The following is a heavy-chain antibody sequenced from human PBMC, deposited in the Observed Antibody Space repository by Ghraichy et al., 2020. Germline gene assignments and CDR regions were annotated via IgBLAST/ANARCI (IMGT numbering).Heavy chain of an antibody. V-gene: IGHV3-48*02. J-gene: IGHJ4*02. D-gene: IGHD1-7*01. CDR3: ARGITGTTVY. CDR1: GFTFSSYS. Sequence: GESLNISCAASGFTFSSYSMNWVRQAPGKGLEWVSYISSSSTIYYADSVKGRFTISRDNAKNSLYLQMNSLRDEDTAVYYCARGITGTTVYWGQGTLVTVSS. CDR2: ISSSSTI.